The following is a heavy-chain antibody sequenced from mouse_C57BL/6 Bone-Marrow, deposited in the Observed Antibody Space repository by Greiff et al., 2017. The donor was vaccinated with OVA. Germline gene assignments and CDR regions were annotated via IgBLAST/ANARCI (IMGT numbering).Heavy chain of an antibody. V-gene: IGHV1-81*01. CDR3: ARGRWLLLFAY. D-gene: IGHD2-3*01. CDR1: GYTFTSYG. J-gene: IGHJ3*01. Sequence: VQLQQSGAELARPGASVKLSCKASGYTFTSYGISWVKQRTGQGLEWIGEIYPRSGNTYYNEKFKGKATLTADKSSSTAYMELRSLTSEDSAVDFCARGRWLLLFAYWGQGTLVTVSA. CDR2: IYPRSGNT.